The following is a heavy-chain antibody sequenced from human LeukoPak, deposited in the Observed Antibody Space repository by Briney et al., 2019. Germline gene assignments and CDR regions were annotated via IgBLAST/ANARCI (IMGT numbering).Heavy chain of an antibody. Sequence: GGSLRLSYAASGFTFSSYWMSWVRQAPGKGLEWVANIKQDGSEKYYVDSVKGRFTISRDNAKDSLYLQMNSLRAEDTAVYYCARDSIAAAGNYYHYGLDVWGQGTTATVSS. CDR3: ARDSIAAAGNYYHYGLDV. J-gene: IGHJ6*02. CDR2: IKQDGSEK. D-gene: IGHD6-13*01. V-gene: IGHV3-7*05. CDR1: GFTFSSYW.